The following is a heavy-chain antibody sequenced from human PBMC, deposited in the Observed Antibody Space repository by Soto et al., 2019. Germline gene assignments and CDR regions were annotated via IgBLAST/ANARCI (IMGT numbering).Heavy chain of an antibody. CDR2: TYYRSKWYN. CDR1: GDSVSSNSAA. V-gene: IGHV6-1*01. CDR3: VRDSIAAAGTEDYYYYGMEV. J-gene: IGHJ6*02. Sequence: SQTLSLTCAISGDSVSSNSAAWNWIRQSPSRGLEWLGRTYYRSKWYNDYAVSVKSRITINPDTSKNQFSLQLNSVTPEDTAVYYCVRDSIAAAGTEDYYYYGMEVWGQGTTVTVSS. D-gene: IGHD6-13*01.